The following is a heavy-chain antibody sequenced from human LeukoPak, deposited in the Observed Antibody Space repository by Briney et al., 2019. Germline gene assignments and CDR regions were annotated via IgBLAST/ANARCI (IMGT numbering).Heavy chain of an antibody. D-gene: IGHD3-22*01. J-gene: IGHJ4*02. CDR2: MSAYNGYT. CDR1: GYTFTNYG. V-gene: IGHV1-18*01. CDR3: ARESYYDSSGYPPSDFYY. Sequence: GASVNDSCLASGYTFTNYGISWVGQAAGQGLEWVGWMSAYNGYTNYAQKLQGRDSMTTDTSTSTAYMELRSLRSDDTAGYHWARESYYDSSGYPPSDFYYWGQGTLVTVSP.